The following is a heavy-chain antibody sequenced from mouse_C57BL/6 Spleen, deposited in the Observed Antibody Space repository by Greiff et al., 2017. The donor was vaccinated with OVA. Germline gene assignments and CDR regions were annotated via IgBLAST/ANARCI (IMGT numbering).Heavy chain of an antibody. CDR3: ARGGSNWPFAY. Sequence: QVQLQQSGPELVKPGASVKLSCKASGYTFTSYDINWVKQRPGQGLEWIGWIYPRDGSTKYKEKFKGKATLTVDTSSSTAYMELHSLTSEDSAVYFCARGGSNWPFAYWGQGTLVTVSA. CDR1: GYTFTSYD. V-gene: IGHV1-85*01. J-gene: IGHJ3*01. D-gene: IGHD4-1*01. CDR2: IYPRDGST.